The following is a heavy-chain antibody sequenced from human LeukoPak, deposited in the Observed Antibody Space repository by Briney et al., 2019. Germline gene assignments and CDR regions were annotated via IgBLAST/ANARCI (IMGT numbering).Heavy chain of an antibody. CDR2: IVVGSGNT. CDR1: GFTFSSSA. D-gene: IGHD3-9*01. J-gene: IGHJ3*02. Sequence: GASVKVSCKASGFTFSSSAVQWERQARGQRLEWIGWIVVGSGNTNYAQKFQERVTITRDMSTSTAYMELSSLRSEDTAVYYCAAPSLNDILTGPSGAFDIWGQGTMVTVSS. V-gene: IGHV1-58*01. CDR3: AAPSLNDILTGPSGAFDI.